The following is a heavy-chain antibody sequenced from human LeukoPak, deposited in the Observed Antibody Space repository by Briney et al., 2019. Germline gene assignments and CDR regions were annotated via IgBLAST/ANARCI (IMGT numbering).Heavy chain of an antibody. J-gene: IGHJ6*01. V-gene: IGHV4-30-4*01. Sequence: SETLSLTCAVYGGSFSDYYWSWIRQPPGKGLEWIGYIYYSGSTYYNPSLKSRVTISVDTSKNQFSLKLSSVTAADTAVYYCARGSASAPTSYVW. CDR2: IYYSGST. CDR3: ARGSASAPTSYV. D-gene: IGHD3-3*01. CDR1: GGSFSDYY.